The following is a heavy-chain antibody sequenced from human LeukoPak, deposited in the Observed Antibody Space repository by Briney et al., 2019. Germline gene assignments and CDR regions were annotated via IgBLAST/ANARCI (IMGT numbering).Heavy chain of an antibody. Sequence: SETLSLTCAVSGGSISSGAYSWSWIRQPPGKGLEWIGYIYQTGSTYYNPSLKSRVTMSADRSKNQFSLKVTSVTAADTAVYYCARSYYSDGDCYYYSDYWGQGTLVTVSS. CDR3: ARSYYSDGDCYYYSDY. CDR1: GGSISSGAYS. J-gene: IGHJ4*02. CDR2: IYQTGST. D-gene: IGHD2-21*02. V-gene: IGHV4-30-2*01.